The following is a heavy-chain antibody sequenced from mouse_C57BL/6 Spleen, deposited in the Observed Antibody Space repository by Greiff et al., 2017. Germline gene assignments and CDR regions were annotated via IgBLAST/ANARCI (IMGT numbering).Heavy chain of an antibody. V-gene: IGHV1-69*01. J-gene: IGHJ3*01. CDR1: GYTFTSYW. Sequence: QVQLQQPGAELVMPGASVKLSCKASGYTFTSYWMHWVKQRPGQGLEWIGEIDPSDSYTNYNQKFKGKSTLTVDKSSSTAYMQLSSLTSEDSAVYYCARSNGVGCAYWGQGTLVTVSA. D-gene: IGHD1-3*01. CDR2: IDPSDSYT. CDR3: ARSNGVGCAY.